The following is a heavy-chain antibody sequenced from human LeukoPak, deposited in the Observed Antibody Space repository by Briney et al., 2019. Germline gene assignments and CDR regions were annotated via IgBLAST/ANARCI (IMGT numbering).Heavy chain of an antibody. J-gene: IGHJ6*03. V-gene: IGHV3-74*01. CDR2: INSDGSST. Sequence: AGSLRLSCAASGFTFSSYWMHWVRQAPGKGLVWVSRINSDGSSTSYADSVKGRFTISRDNAKNTLYLQMNSLRAEDTAVYYCARVLPDSSGYYKSYYYYMDVWGKGTTVTVSS. CDR1: GFTFSSYW. D-gene: IGHD3-22*01. CDR3: ARVLPDSSGYYKSYYYYMDV.